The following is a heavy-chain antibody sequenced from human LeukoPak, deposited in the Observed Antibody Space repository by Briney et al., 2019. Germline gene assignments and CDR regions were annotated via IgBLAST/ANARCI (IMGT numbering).Heavy chain of an antibody. J-gene: IGHJ4*02. CDR3: ARGDYSSHTL. V-gene: IGHV3-74*01. CDR1: GFTFSSYW. Sequence: GGSMRLSCAASGFTFSSYWMHWVRQSPRKVLVLVSRINTDGSDTYYAGSVRGRFTISRDNAKNTLYLQMDSLRAEDTAVYFCARGDYSSHTLWGQGTLVTVSS. D-gene: IGHD4-11*01. CDR2: INTDGSDT.